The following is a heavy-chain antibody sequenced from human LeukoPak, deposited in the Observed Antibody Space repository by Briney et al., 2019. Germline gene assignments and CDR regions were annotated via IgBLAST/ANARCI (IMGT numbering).Heavy chain of an antibody. CDR3: ARVRGYCSSTSCCKYFDY. V-gene: IGHV4-39*07. J-gene: IGHJ4*02. CDR1: GGSISSSSYY. D-gene: IGHD2-2*01. CDR2: IYYSGST. Sequence: SETLSLTCTVSGGSISSSSYYWGWIRQPPGKGLEGIGSIYYSGSTYYNPSLKSRVTISVDTSKNPFSLKLSSVTAADTAVYYCARVRGYCSSTSCCKYFDYWGQGTLVTVSS.